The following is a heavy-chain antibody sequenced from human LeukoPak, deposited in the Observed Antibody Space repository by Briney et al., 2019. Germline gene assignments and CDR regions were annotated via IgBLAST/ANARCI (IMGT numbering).Heavy chain of an antibody. V-gene: IGHV5-51*01. CDR2: IYPGDSDT. D-gene: IGHD6-13*01. CDR1: GYNFTTYW. J-gene: IGHJ5*02. CDR3: ARRHSIWVAAAGIWGYNWFDP. Sequence: GESLKISSKGSGYNFTTYWIGWMRQMPGKGLEWMGIIYPGDSDTRYDPFFQGQVTISADKSINTAYLQWSSLKASDTAMYYCARRHSIWVAAAGIWGYNWFDPWGQGTLVTVSS.